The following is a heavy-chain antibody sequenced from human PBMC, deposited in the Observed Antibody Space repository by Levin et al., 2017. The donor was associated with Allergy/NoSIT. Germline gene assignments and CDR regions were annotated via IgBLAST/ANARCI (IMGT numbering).Heavy chain of an antibody. CDR1: GGSFSGYY. J-gene: IGHJ4*02. CDR2: INHSGST. Sequence: PSETLSLTCAVYGGSFSGYYWSWIRQPPGKGLEWIGEINHSGSTNYNPSLKSRVTISVDTSKNQFSLKLSSVTAADTAVYYCAREFGYRRGPDYWGQGTLVTVSS. D-gene: IGHD6-25*01. V-gene: IGHV4-34*01. CDR3: AREFGYRRGPDY.